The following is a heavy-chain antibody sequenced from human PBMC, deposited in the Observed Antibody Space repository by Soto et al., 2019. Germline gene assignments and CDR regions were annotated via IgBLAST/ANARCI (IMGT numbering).Heavy chain of an antibody. CDR2: IKQDGSEK. J-gene: IGHJ3*02. D-gene: IGHD5-12*01. CDR1: GLTFSSYW. Sequence: EVQLVESGGGLVQPGGSLRLSCAASGLTFSSYWMSWVRQAPGKGLEWVANIKQDGSEKYYVDSVKGRFTISRDNAKNSLYLQMNSLRAEDTAVYYCARDSHAVVATFTFDIWGQGTMVTVSS. V-gene: IGHV3-7*01. CDR3: ARDSHAVVATFTFDI.